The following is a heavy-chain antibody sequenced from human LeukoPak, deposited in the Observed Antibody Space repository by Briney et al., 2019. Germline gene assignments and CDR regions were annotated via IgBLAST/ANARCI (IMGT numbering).Heavy chain of an antibody. Sequence: PGGSLRLSCAASGSTFSSYGMHWVRQAPGKGLEWVAVIWYDGSNKYYADSVKGRFTISRDNSKNTLYLQMNSLRAEDTAVYYCARDEITMVRGSSVYWGQGTLVTVSS. CDR1: GSTFSSYG. D-gene: IGHD3-10*01. V-gene: IGHV3-33*01. CDR2: IWYDGSNK. J-gene: IGHJ4*02. CDR3: ARDEITMVRGSSVY.